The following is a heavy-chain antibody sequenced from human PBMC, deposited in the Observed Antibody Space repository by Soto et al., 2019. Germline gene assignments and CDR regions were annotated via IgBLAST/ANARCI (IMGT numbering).Heavy chain of an antibody. J-gene: IGHJ4*02. CDR2: INPSGGST. CDR1: GYAFTNYY. V-gene: IGHV1-46*01. CDR3: ARDGGAATIIDYRSIFDY. Sequence: QVQLVQSGGEVKKPGASVKVSCKASGYAFTNYYIQWVRQAPGQGLEWMGVINPSGGSTSYAQKFQGRVTMTRDKSTSTVYMALSSLRSEDTAVYYCARDGGAATIIDYRSIFDYWGQGTLVTVSS. D-gene: IGHD5-12*01.